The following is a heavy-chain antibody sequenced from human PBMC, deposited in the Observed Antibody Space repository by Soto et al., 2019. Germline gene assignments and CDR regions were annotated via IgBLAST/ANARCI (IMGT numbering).Heavy chain of an antibody. D-gene: IGHD5-18*01. J-gene: IGHJ6*02. Sequence: EVQLVESGGGLIQPGGSLRLSCAASGFSVSSNYMSWVRQAPGKGLEWVSVIYSGGNTHYADSVKGRFTISRDNSKNTLYIQMNSLRAEDTAVYYCARDSTWIPYYHYGMDVWCQGTTVTVSS. V-gene: IGHV3-53*01. CDR1: GFSVSSNY. CDR3: ARDSTWIPYYHYGMDV. CDR2: IYSGGNT.